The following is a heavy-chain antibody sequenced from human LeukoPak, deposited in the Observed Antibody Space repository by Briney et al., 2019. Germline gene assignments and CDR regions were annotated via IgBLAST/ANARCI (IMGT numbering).Heavy chain of an antibody. D-gene: IGHD4-17*01. CDR3: AREAGYGDGYYYYYGMDV. CDR1: GFTVSSNY. V-gene: IGHV3-53*01. J-gene: IGHJ6*02. Sequence: PGGSLRLSCAASGFTVSSNYMSWVRQAPGKGLEWVSVFFSGGSTYYADSVKGRFTISRDNSKNTLYLQMNSLRAEDTAVYYCAREAGYGDGYYYYYGMDVWGQGTTVTVSS. CDR2: FFSGGST.